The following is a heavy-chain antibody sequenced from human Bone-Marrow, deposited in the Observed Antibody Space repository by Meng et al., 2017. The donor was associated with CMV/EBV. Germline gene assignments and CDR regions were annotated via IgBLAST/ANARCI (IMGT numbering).Heavy chain of an antibody. J-gene: IGHJ2*01. D-gene: IGHD2-2*01. Sequence: ASVKVSCKASGYTFTSYGISWVRQAPGQGLEWMGWISAYNGNTNYAQKLQGRVTMTTDTSTSTAYMELRSLRSDDTAVYYCASSRYCSSTSCYPGYFDLCGRGTLVTVSS. CDR1: GYTFTSYG. CDR3: ASSRYCSSTSCYPGYFDL. V-gene: IGHV1-18*01. CDR2: ISAYNGNT.